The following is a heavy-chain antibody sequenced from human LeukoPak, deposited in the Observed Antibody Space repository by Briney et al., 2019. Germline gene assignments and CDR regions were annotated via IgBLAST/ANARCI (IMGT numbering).Heavy chain of an antibody. D-gene: IGHD2-2*01. Sequence: SGPTLVNPPQTLTLTCTFSGFSLSTREVRVGWIRQPPGKALEWLSLIYWNDDKRYSPSLKSRLTITRDTSKNQVVLTMTNMDPVDTATYYCAHSIVVVPSANDAFDNWGQGTMVTVSS. CDR2: IYWNDDK. J-gene: IGHJ3*02. V-gene: IGHV2-5*01. CDR1: GFSLSTREVR. CDR3: AHSIVVVPSANDAFDN.